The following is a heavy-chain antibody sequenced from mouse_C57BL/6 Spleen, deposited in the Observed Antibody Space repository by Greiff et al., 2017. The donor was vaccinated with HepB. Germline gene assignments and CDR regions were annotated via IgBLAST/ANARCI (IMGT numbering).Heavy chain of an antibody. CDR2: ISSGGDYI. V-gene: IGHV5-9-1*02. CDR1: GFTFSSYA. CDR3: TRVYYGLWYFDV. J-gene: IGHJ1*03. Sequence: EVMLVESGEGLVKPGGSLKLSCAASGFTFSSYAMSWVRQTPEKRLEWVAYISSGGDYIYYADTVKGRFTISRDNARNTLYLQMSSLKSEDTAMYYCTRVYYGLWYFDVCGTGTTVTVSS. D-gene: IGHD1-1*01.